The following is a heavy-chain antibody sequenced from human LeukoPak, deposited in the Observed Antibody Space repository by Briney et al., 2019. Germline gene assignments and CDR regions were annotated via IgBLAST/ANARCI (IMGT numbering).Heavy chain of an antibody. J-gene: IGHJ5*02. CDR3: AKQPYQYVSGSPSWFDP. V-gene: IGHV3-23*01. Sequence: PGGSLRLSCAASGFTFSSYAMSWVRQAPGKGLEWVSGIRAGGSRTHYADSVKGRFTISRDNSKNTLYLQMNTLRAEDTAVYFCAKQPYQYVSGSPSWFDPWGQGTLVTVSS. CDR1: GFTFSSYA. CDR2: IRAGGSRT. D-gene: IGHD3-10*01.